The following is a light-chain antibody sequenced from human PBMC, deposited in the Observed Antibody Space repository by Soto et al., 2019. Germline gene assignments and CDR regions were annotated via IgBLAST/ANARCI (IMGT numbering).Light chain of an antibody. J-gene: IGLJ1*01. CDR2: EVS. Sequence: QSVLTQPASVSGSPGQSITISCTGTSSDVGGYNYVSWYKHHPGQAPQLMIYEVSNRPSGVSNRFSGSKSGNTASLTISGLQADDEGDYYCSSYVGSDVVVFGTGTKVTVL. CDR1: SSDVGGYNY. CDR3: SSYVGSDVVV. V-gene: IGLV2-14*01.